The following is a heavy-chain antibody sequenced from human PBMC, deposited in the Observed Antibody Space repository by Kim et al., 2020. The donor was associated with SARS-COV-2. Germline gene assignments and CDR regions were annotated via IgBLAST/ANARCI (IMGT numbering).Heavy chain of an antibody. D-gene: IGHD3-10*01. CDR3: ARLRSLAGWGGYYYYGMDV. CDR1: GGSISSYY. V-gene: IGHV4-59*08. Sequence: SETLSLTCTVSGGSISSYYWSWIRQPPGKGLEWIGYIYYSGSTNYNPSLKSRVTISVDTSKNQFSLKLSSVTAADTAVYYCARLRSLAGWGGYYYYGMDVWGQGTTVTVSS. CDR2: IYYSGST. J-gene: IGHJ6*02.